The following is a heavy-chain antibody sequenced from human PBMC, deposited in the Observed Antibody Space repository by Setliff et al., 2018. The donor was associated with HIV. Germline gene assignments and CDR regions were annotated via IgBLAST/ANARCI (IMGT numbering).Heavy chain of an antibody. J-gene: IGHJ3*02. V-gene: IGHV1-2*06. D-gene: IGHD2-8*01. Sequence: ASVKVSCKTSGYTFTGYSIHWVRQAPGQGLEWMGRINANNGGTNYAQKFQGRVTMTRDTSISTAYMELSRLRSDDTAVYYCASKVYCTNGVCLDAFDIWGQGTMVTVSS. CDR3: ASKVYCTNGVCLDAFDI. CDR2: INANNGGT. CDR1: GYTFTGYS.